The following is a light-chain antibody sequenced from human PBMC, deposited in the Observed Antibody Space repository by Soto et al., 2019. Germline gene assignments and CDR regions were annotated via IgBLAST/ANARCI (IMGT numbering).Light chain of an antibody. CDR2: AAS. V-gene: IGKV1-39*01. CDR3: QQSYSTPPCT. J-gene: IGKJ2*02. CDR1: QSISSY. Sequence: DIPMTQSPASLSASVGDRVTITCRASQSISSYLNWYQQKPGKAPKLLIYAASSLQSGVPSRFSGSESGTDFTLTISSLQPEDFATYYCQQSYSTPPCTFGQGPKLEIK.